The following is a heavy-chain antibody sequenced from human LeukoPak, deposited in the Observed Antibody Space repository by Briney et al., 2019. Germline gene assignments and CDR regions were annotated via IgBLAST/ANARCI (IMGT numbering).Heavy chain of an antibody. Sequence: PGGSLRLSCAASGFTFSSYAMHWVRQAPGKGLEWVAVISYDGSNKYYADSVKGRFTISRDNSKNTLYLQMNSLRAEDTAVYYCAKGGYSSSSVEFDYWGQGTLVTVSS. J-gene: IGHJ4*02. CDR3: AKGGYSSSSVEFDY. D-gene: IGHD6-6*01. V-gene: IGHV3-30-3*01. CDR1: GFTFSSYA. CDR2: ISYDGSNK.